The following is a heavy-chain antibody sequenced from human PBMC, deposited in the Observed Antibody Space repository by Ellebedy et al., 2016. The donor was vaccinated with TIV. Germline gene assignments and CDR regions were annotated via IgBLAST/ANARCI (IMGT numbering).Heavy chain of an antibody. V-gene: IGHV3-33*01. CDR2: IRSDGSNK. J-gene: IGHJ4*02. Sequence: GESLKISCAASGFNFSNYNLHWVRQAPGKGLEWVAVIRSDGSNKFYAESLKGRFIISRDNSKNTLYLQMNSLRAEDTAVYYCARGVTVSMDLDYWGQGTLVTVSS. CDR3: ARGVTVSMDLDY. CDR1: GFNFSNYN. D-gene: IGHD4-17*01.